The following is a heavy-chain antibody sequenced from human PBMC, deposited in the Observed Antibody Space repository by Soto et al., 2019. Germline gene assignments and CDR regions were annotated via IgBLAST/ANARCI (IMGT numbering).Heavy chain of an antibody. J-gene: IGHJ4*02. V-gene: IGHV3-21*01. CDR3: ARESEDLTSNFDY. CDR1: GFTSTRYS. CDR2: ISSTTNYI. Sequence: GGSLRLSCAASGFTSTRYSMNWVRQAPGKGLEWVSSISSTTNYIYYADSMKGRFTVSRDNAKNSVYLEMNSLSAEDTAVYYCARESEDLTSNFDYWGQGTLVTVSS.